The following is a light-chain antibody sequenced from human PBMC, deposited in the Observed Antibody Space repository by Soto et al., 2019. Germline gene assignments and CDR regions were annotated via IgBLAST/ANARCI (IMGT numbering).Light chain of an antibody. CDR1: QSVSSSY. Sequence: IVLTQSPGTLSLSPGERATLSCRASQSVSSSYLAWYQQKPGQAPRLLIYGASTRATAVPDRFSGSGSGTDFTLTISGLEPEDFAVYYCQQYGSSVVTFGQGTRLEIK. V-gene: IGKV3-20*01. CDR3: QQYGSSVVT. J-gene: IGKJ5*01. CDR2: GAS.